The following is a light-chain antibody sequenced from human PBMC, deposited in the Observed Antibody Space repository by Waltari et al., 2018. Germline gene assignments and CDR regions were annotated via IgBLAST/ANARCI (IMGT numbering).Light chain of an antibody. CDR1: SSDIGVYNY. CDR2: DVS. Sequence: QSALTQPASVSGSPGQSITISCFGTSSDIGVYNYVSWYQPYPGQSPKLMLYDVSKRPAGVSDRFSGSKSDNTASLTISGLRAEDEADYYCNSYTRKTASVVFGGGTKLTVL. V-gene: IGLV2-14*01. CDR3: NSYTRKTASVV. J-gene: IGLJ3*02.